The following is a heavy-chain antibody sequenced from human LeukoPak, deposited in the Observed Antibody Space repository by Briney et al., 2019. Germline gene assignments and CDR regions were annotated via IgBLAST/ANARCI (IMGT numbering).Heavy chain of an antibody. CDR3: ARRGDTTYYDFWSGYSPSWFDP. V-gene: IGHV4-34*01. J-gene: IGHJ5*02. D-gene: IGHD3-3*01. Sequence: SETLSLTCAVYGGSFSGYYWSWIRQPPGKGQEWIGEINHSGSTNYNPSLKSRVTISVDTSKNQFSLKLSSVTAADTAVYYCARRGDTTYYDFWSGYSPSWFDPWGQGTLVTVSS. CDR1: GGSFSGYY. CDR2: INHSGST.